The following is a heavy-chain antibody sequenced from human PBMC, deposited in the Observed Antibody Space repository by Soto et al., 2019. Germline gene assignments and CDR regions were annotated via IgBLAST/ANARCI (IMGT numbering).Heavy chain of an antibody. Sequence: QVQLVQSGAEVKKPGASVKVSCKASGYTFTGYYMHWVRQAPGQGLEWMGWINPNSGGTNYAQKFQGRVTMTRDTSISTAYMELSRLRSDDTXVYYXXXXXRSHCSSTSCYTKYFDYWGQGTLVTVSS. D-gene: IGHD2-2*01. V-gene: IGHV1-2*02. J-gene: IGHJ4*02. CDR3: XXXXRSHCSSTSCYTKYFDY. CDR2: INPNSGGT. CDR1: GYTFTGYY.